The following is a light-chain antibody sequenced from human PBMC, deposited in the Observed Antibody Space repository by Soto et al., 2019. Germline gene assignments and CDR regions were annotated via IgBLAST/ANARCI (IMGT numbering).Light chain of an antibody. CDR3: QQYRSLIT. Sequence: EILMTQSPATLSVSPGQTPTLSCRATHSVCNNFAGVQQKPGQAPRLLIYDASSRATGIPDRFSGSGSGTDFTLTINRLEPEDSAVYYCQQYRSLITFGQGTRLEI. CDR1: HSVCNN. J-gene: IGKJ5*01. V-gene: IGKV3D-15*01. CDR2: DAS.